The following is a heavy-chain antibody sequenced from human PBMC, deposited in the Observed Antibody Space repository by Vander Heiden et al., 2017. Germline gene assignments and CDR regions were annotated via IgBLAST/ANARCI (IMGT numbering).Heavy chain of an antibody. CDR3: ARDTYFYDTTDPRVKVDY. Sequence: QVPLVQSGAEVKKPGASVKVACKASGYAFTSFGISWVRQAPGQALEWMGWISTYNGNTNYAQKFQGRVTMTTDPSTNTALMELRSLRSDDTAMYYCARDTYFYDTTDPRVKVDYWGKGTLVTVSS. D-gene: IGHD3-22*01. V-gene: IGHV1-18*04. J-gene: IGHJ4*02. CDR1: GYAFTSFG. CDR2: ISTYNGNT.